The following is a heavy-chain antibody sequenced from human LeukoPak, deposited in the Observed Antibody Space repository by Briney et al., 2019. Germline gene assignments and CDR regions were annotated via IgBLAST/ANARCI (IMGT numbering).Heavy chain of an antibody. V-gene: IGHV3-21*01. CDR1: GFTFSSYA. Sequence: PGGSLRLSCAASGFTFSSYAMNWVRQAPGKGLEWVSSITSSTDIYYADSVKGRFTISRDNAKNSLFLQMNSLRAEDTAVYYCARQFGGSYGYWGQGTLVTVS. CDR2: ITSSTDI. J-gene: IGHJ4*02. CDR3: ARQFGGSYGY. D-gene: IGHD1-26*01.